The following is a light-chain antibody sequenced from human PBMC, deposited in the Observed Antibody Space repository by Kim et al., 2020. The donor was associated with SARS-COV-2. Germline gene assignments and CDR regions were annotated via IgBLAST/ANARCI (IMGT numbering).Light chain of an antibody. J-gene: IGLJ3*02. CDR1: NSDVGGYNY. Sequence: QAVVTQPPSASGSPGQSVTISCTGTNSDVGGYNYVSWYQQLPGKAPKLMIYEVNKRPSGVPDRFSGSKSGIAASLTVSGLQAEDEADYYCSSYAGSDVVFGGGTQLTVL. CDR3: SSYAGSDVV. V-gene: IGLV2-8*01. CDR2: EVN.